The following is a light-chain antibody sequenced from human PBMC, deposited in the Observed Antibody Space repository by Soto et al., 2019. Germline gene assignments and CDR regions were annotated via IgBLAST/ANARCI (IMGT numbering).Light chain of an antibody. Sequence: EIVFTQSPGTLSLSPGERATLTCRASQSVSSSYLAWSQQKLGQAPRLLIYGASSRETGIPARVSGSGSWTEFTLTISSLQSEDFEVDDCQQYNNWRRTFGQGTKVDIK. CDR1: QSVSSSY. V-gene: IGKV3D-15*01. CDR2: GAS. CDR3: QQYNNWRRT. J-gene: IGKJ1*01.